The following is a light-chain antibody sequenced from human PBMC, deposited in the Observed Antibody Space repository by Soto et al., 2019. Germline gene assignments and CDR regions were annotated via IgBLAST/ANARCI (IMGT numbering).Light chain of an antibody. CDR3: SSYTSSSTV. Sequence: QSVLTQPASVSGSPGQSITISCTGTSSDVGGYNYVSWYQQHPGKAPKLMIYDVSNRPSGVSNRFSGSKSGNTASLTISGLQAEDEADNYCSSYTSSSTVFGTGTKVTVL. V-gene: IGLV2-14*01. J-gene: IGLJ1*01. CDR2: DVS. CDR1: SSDVGGYNY.